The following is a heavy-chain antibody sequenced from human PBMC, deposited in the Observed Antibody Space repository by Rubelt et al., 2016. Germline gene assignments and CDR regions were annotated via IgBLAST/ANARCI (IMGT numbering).Heavy chain of an antibody. CDR1: GFTVSSNY. J-gene: IGHJ4*02. D-gene: IGHD3-22*01. CDR2: IYSGGST. CDR3: ARAPDARITMIFSWDYYFDY. Sequence: GESGGGLVQPGGSLRLSCAASGFTVSSNYMSWVRQAPGKGLEWVSVIYSGGSTYYADSVKGRFTISRDNSKNTLYLQMNSLRAEDTAVYYCARAPDARITMIFSWDYYFDYWGQGTLVTVSS. V-gene: IGHV3-66*01.